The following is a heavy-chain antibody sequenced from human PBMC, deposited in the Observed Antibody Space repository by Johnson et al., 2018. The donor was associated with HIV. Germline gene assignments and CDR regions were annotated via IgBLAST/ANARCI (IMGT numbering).Heavy chain of an antibody. CDR2: ISYDGSNK. J-gene: IGHJ3*02. CDR1: GFTFSSYA. V-gene: IGHV3-30*04. Sequence: QVQLVESGGGVVQPGRSLRLSCAASGFTFSSYAMHWVRQAPGKGLEWVAVISYDGSNKYYADSVKGRFTISRDHSKNTLYLQMNSLRAEDTAVYYCTIELGEDDYYDSGGDAFDIWGQGTMVTVSS. D-gene: IGHD3-22*01. CDR3: TIELGEDDYYDSGGDAFDI.